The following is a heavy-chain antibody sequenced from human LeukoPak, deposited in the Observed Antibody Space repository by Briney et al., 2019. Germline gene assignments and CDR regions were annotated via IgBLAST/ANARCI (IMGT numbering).Heavy chain of an antibody. V-gene: IGHV4-4*08. J-gene: IGHJ4*02. D-gene: IGHD3-22*01. CDR2: IYFSGTT. CDR1: GDSINAYY. CDR3: ARYWGPYDNSGAYFDY. Sequence: SETLSLTCTVSGDSINAYYWGWIRQPPGKGLEWIGYIYFSGTTKYNPSLESRVTISVDTSKNQFSLKLSSVTAADTAMYYCARYWGPYDNSGAYFDYWGQGTLVTVSS.